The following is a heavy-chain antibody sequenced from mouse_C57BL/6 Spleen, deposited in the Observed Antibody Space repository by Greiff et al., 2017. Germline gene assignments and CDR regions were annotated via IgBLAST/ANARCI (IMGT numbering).Heavy chain of an antibody. V-gene: IGHV5-9-1*02. CDR3: TRGKLGRWYFDV. Sequence: EVKLVESGEGLVKPGGSLKLSCAASGFTFSSYAMSWVRQTPEKRLEWVAYISSGGDYIYYADTVKGRFTISRDNARNTLYLQMSSLKSEDTAMYYCTRGKLGRWYFDVWGTGTTVTVSS. D-gene: IGHD4-1*01. CDR1: GFTFSSYA. J-gene: IGHJ1*03. CDR2: ISSGGDYI.